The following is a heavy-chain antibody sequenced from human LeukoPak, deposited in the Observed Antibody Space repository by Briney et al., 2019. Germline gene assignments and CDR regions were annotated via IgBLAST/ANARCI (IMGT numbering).Heavy chain of an antibody. CDR2: IKQDGTEK. CDR3: ARAFGY. V-gene: IGHV3-7*01. CDR1: GFTFSSFW. D-gene: IGHD3-10*01. Sequence: PGGSLRLSCAAPGFTFSSFWMSWVRQAPGKGLEWVANIKQDGTEKYYVDSVKGRFTISRDNAKNSLYLQMNSLRAEDTAIYYCARAFGYWGQGTLVTVSS. J-gene: IGHJ4*02.